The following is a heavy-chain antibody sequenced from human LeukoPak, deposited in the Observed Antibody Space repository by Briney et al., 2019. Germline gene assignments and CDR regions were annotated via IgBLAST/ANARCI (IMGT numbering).Heavy chain of an antibody. CDR1: GGSISSGSYY. CDR3: ARDGVVPETSDY. Sequence: SGTLSLTCTVSGGSISSGSYYWSWIRQPAGKGLEWIGRIYTSGSTNYNPSLKSRVTISVDTSKNQFSLKLSSVTAADTAVYYCARDGVVPETSDYWGQGTLVTVSS. V-gene: IGHV4-61*02. J-gene: IGHJ4*02. CDR2: IYTSGST. D-gene: IGHD2-2*01.